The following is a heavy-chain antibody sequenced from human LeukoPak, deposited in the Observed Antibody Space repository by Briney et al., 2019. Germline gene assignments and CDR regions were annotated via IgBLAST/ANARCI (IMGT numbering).Heavy chain of an antibody. V-gene: IGHV3-66*01. D-gene: IGHD1-1*01. CDR1: GFTVSSNY. CDR3: ARDTKGWYFDL. J-gene: IGHJ2*01. Sequence: GGSLRLSCATSGFTVSSNYMNWVRQAPGKGLEWVSVTYSGGGTHYAESVKGRFTVSRENSKNTLYLQMKSLRAEDTAVYYCARDTKGWYFDLWGRGTLVTVSS. CDR2: TYSGGGT.